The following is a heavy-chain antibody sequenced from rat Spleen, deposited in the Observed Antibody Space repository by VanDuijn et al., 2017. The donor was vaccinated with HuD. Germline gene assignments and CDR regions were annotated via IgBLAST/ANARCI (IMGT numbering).Heavy chain of an antibody. CDR1: TYSITSDY. D-gene: IGHD5-1*01. CDR3: ARAQLGRLAY. J-gene: IGHJ3*01. CDR2: ITYSGTT. V-gene: IGHV3-1*01. Sequence: EVQLQESGPGLVKPSQSLSLTCSVTTYSITSDYWGWIRMFPGNKLEFMGFITYSGTTGYNPSLKSRISITSDTSKNQFFLQLNSVTTEDTATYFCARAQLGRLAYWGQGTLVTVSS.